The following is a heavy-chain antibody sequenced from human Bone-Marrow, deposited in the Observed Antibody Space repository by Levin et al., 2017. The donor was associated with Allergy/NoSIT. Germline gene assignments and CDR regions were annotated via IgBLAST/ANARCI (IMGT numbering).Heavy chain of an antibody. V-gene: IGHV4-30-4*01. Sequence: LSLTCSVSGDSISSGDFYWTWIRQPPGKGLEWLGRTHYIGSTSYNPSLKSRLNISVDTSKNHFSLKLSSVTAADTAVYYCARGVSCSSTSCSLWNWFDPWGQGKLVTVSS. D-gene: IGHD2-2*01. CDR1: GDSISSGDFY. J-gene: IGHJ5*02. CDR2: THYIGST. CDR3: ARGVSCSSTSCSLWNWFDP.